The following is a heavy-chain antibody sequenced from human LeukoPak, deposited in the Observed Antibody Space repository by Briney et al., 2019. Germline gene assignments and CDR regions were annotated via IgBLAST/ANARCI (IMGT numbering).Heavy chain of an antibody. V-gene: IGHV4-31*03. J-gene: IGHJ6*02. CDR3: ATYSGITMNRGRWYYCYGMDV. CDR2: IYYSGST. D-gene: IGHD3-10*01. Sequence: SETLSLTCTVSGGSISSGGYYWSWIRQHPGKGLEWIGYIYYSGSTYYNPSLKSRVTISVDTSKNQFSLKLSSVTAADTAVYYCATYSGITMNRGRWYYCYGMDVWGQGTTVTVSS. CDR1: GGSISSGGYY.